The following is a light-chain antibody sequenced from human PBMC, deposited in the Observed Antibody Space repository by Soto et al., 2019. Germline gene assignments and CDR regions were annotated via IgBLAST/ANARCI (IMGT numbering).Light chain of an antibody. CDR1: QNVSSW. CDR2: AAS. V-gene: IGKV1-12*01. Sequence: DIQITQSPSSVSASVGDRVTVTCRASQNVSSWLAWYQQTPGKAPKLLIYAASALEVGVPSRFSGSGSGTDFTLTISSLQPEDFATYYCQQFNSYPFTFGPGAKVDIK. CDR3: QQFNSYPFT. J-gene: IGKJ3*01.